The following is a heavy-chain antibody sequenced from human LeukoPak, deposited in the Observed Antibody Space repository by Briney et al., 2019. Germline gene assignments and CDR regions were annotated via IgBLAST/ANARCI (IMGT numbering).Heavy chain of an antibody. D-gene: IGHD2-15*01. CDR1: GLTFDDYA. CDR2: ISGDGGST. Sequence: GGSLSLSCAASGLTFDDYAMHWVRKAPGKGLEWVSLISGDGGSTYYADSVKGRFTISRDNSKNSLYLQMNSLRTEDTALYYCAKSDTDPGAAYYFDYWGQGTLVTVSS. J-gene: IGHJ4*02. CDR3: AKSDTDPGAAYYFDY. V-gene: IGHV3-43*02.